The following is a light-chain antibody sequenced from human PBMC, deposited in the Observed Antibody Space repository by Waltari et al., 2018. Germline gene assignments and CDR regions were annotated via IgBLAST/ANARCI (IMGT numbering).Light chain of an antibody. CDR2: YDS. V-gene: IGLV3-21*04. CDR3: QVWDDVTDSGV. CDR1: NIGMKS. J-gene: IGLJ3*02. Sequence: YVLTQPPSVSVAPGKTARVTRGGDNIGMKSVTWYQQKPGQAPVLVMFYDSDRPSEIPERFSGSNSGNTATLTISWVEAGDEADYHCQVWDDVTDSGVFGGGTKLTVL.